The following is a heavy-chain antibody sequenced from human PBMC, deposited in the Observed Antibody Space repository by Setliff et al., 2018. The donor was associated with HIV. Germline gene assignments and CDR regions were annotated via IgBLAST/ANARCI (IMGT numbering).Heavy chain of an antibody. Sequence: PGESLKISCTGSGYSFSNHWIGWVRQMPGRGLEWVAIIYPQDSGTRYSPSFEGHVTISADTSRYTAYLQWRALRASDTAIYYCARHRIDISLLVAQDPGPFDLWGRGTMVTVSS. D-gene: IGHD3-3*02. CDR2: IYPQDSGT. J-gene: IGHJ3*01. CDR3: ARHRIDISLLVAQDPGPFDL. V-gene: IGHV5-51*01. CDR1: GYSFSNHW.